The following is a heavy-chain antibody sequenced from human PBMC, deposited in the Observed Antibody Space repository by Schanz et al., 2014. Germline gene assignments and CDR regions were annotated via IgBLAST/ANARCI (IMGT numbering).Heavy chain of an antibody. CDR2: ISDYNADT. CDR1: GYTFTSYG. D-gene: IGHD6-13*01. Sequence: QVQLVQSGAEVKKPGASVKVSCKASGYTFTSYGISWVRQAPGQGPEWMGWISDYNADTKYAQKVQGRVTMTPDTSASTAYMELRSLRSDDTAVYYCAGATYSSSWYGGSEYFQHWGQGTLVTVSS. V-gene: IGHV1-18*04. CDR3: AGATYSSSWYGGSEYFQH. J-gene: IGHJ1*01.